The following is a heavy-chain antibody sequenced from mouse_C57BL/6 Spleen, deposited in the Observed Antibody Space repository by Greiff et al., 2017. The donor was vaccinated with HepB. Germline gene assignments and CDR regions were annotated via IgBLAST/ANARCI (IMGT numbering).Heavy chain of an antibody. D-gene: IGHD1-1*01. CDR2: IDPENGDT. CDR3: TTSRYGSSYDAMDY. Sequence: VQLKESGAELVRPGASVKLSCTASGFNIKDDYMHWVKQRPEQGLEWIGWIDPENGDTEYASKFQGKATITADTSSNTAYLQLSSLTSEDTAVYYCTTSRYGSSYDAMDYWGQGTSVTVSS. J-gene: IGHJ4*01. CDR1: GFNIKDDY. V-gene: IGHV14-4*01.